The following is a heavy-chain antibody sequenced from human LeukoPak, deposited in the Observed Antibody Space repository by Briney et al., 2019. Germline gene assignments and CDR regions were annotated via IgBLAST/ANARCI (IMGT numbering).Heavy chain of an antibody. CDR1: GYTFTTDD. CDR2: ISPGTGKT. V-gene: IGHV1-8*01. CDR3: ARVFGQWLAVD. D-gene: IGHD6-19*01. J-gene: IGHJ4*02. Sequence: ASVMVSCKSSGYTFTTDDINWVRQASGRGLEWMGLISPGTGKTRYPQKFQGRVTMTRDTSINTVYMELSSLRSEDTAIYYCARVFGQWLAVDWGQGTPVIVSS.